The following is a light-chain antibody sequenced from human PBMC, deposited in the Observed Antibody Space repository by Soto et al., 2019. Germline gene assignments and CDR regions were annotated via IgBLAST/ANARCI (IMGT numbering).Light chain of an antibody. CDR1: QSVTSNY. J-gene: IGKJ1*01. CDR2: GAS. Sequence: EIVLTQSPGTLSVSPGGRATLSCLSSQSVTSNYLAWYQQKPGQAPRLLIFGASIRVKGIPDRFSGSGSGTDFTLTISRMEPEDFAVYCCQQYGSSPRTFGQGTKVDIK. CDR3: QQYGSSPRT. V-gene: IGKV3-20*01.